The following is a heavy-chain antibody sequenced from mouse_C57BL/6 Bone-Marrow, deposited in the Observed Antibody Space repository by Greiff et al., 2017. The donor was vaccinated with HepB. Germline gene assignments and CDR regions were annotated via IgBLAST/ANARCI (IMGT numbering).Heavy chain of an antibody. J-gene: IGHJ2*01. CDR3: ARGVITTVVGDYFDY. D-gene: IGHD1-1*01. V-gene: IGHV1-59*01. CDR2: IDPSDSYT. CDR1: GYTFTSYW. Sequence: VQLQQSGAELVRPGTSVKLSCKASGYTFTSYWMHWVKQRPGQGLEWIGVIDPSDSYTNYNQKFKGKATLTVDTSSSTAYMQLSSLTSEDSAVYYCARGVITTVVGDYFDYWGQGTTLTVSS.